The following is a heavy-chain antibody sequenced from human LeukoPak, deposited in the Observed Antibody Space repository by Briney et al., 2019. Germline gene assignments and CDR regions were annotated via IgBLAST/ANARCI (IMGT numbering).Heavy chain of an antibody. D-gene: IGHD2/OR15-2a*01. CDR2: IYPGDSDT. CDR1: GYSFTSYW. V-gene: IGHV5-51*01. J-gene: IGHJ3*02. CDR3: SRPANRGDAFDI. Sequence: GESLKISCRGSGYSFTSYWIGWVRKMPGKGLEWMGIIYPGDSDTRYSPSFQGQVTISADKSITTAYLQWSSLRASDTAMYYCSRPANRGDAFDIWGQGTMVTVSS.